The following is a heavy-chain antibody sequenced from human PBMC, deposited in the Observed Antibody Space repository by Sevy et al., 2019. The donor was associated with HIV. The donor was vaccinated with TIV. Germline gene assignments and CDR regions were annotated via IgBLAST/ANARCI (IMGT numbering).Heavy chain of an antibody. CDR1: GFHFNIYS. CDR2: LSFGCGKI. Sequence: GGSLRLSCVVSGFHFNIYSMSWVGQAPGKGLEWVSTLSFGCGKINYADSVKGRFIISRDDSKNTLYLQMNSLRAEDTAVYFCAREGCTRPHDYWGQGTLVTVSS. D-gene: IGHD2-8*01. V-gene: IGHV3-23*01. CDR3: AREGCTRPHDY. J-gene: IGHJ4*02.